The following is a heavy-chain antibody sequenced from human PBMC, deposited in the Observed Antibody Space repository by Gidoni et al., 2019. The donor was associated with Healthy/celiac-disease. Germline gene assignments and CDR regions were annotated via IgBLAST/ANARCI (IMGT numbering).Heavy chain of an antibody. D-gene: IGHD3-3*01. J-gene: IGHJ5*02. CDR2: IIPIFGTA. CDR3: PSLTYYDFCSGDPPHAWFAP. Sequence: QVQLVQSGAEVKKPGCSGRVCGKASGDAGSSDALIWVRQAPCQVLEWMGVIIPIFGTATSAQMSQGIVTITAAKSTRPAYMVLRSLGSDDTAVYYFPSLTYYDFCSGDPPHAWFAPWRQGTLVTVSS. CDR1: GDAGSSDA. V-gene: IGHV1-69*06.